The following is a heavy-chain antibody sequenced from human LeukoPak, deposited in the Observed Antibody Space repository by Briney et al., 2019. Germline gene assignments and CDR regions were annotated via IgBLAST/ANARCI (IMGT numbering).Heavy chain of an antibody. CDR3: ARDRTTVVNFALDV. J-gene: IGHJ6*02. V-gene: IGHV1-46*01. CDR2: INPTGGST. CDR1: GYILATHY. D-gene: IGHD4-23*01. Sequence: ASVKVSCKASGYILATHYIHWVRQAPGQGLEWMGIINPTGGSTTYAQKSQGRVTMTRDTSTSTVYMELSSLTSEDTAVYYCARDRTTVVNFALDVWGQGTTVTVSS.